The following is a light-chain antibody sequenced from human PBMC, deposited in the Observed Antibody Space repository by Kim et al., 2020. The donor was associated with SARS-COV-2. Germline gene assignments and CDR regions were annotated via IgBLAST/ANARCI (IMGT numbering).Light chain of an antibody. CDR1: SSNIGQNY. CDR3: GTWDSSLKGLV. Sequence: GQKVTSSCSGSSSNIGQNYVSWYQQFPGTAPKLLIYDNNKRHSGIPDRFSGSKSGTSATLGITGLQTGDEADYYCGTWDSSLKGLVFGGGTQLTVL. J-gene: IGLJ2*01. CDR2: DNN. V-gene: IGLV1-51*01.